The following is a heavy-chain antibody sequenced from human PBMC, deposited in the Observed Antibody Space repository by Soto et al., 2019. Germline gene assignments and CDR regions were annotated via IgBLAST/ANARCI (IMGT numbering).Heavy chain of an antibody. J-gene: IGHJ6*02. V-gene: IGHV3-15*07. CDR3: TTEMVNPYYGSGSYVYYYYYGMDV. Sequence: GESLKISCAASGFTFSNAWMNWVRQAPGKGLEWVGRIKSKTDGGTTDYAAPVKGRFTISRDDSKNTLYLQMNSLKTEDTAVYYCTTEMVNPYYGSGSYVYYYYYGMDVWGQGTTVTVSS. CDR2: IKSKTDGGTT. CDR1: GFTFSNAW. D-gene: IGHD3-10*01.